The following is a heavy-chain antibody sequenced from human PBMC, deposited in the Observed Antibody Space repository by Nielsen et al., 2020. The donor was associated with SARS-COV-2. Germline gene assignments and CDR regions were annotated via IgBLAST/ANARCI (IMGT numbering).Heavy chain of an antibody. Sequence: GGSLRLSCAASGFTFSLYAIHWVRQPPGKGLEWVSVISYDGSKQYYADSVKGRFTISRDNSQNTLFLQMNNLRADDTAVYYCARPYSSGWYWYYYGMDVWGQGTTVTVS. CDR2: ISYDGSKQ. CDR1: GFTFSLYA. CDR3: ARPYSSGWYWYYYGMDV. J-gene: IGHJ6*02. D-gene: IGHD6-19*01. V-gene: IGHV3-30*04.